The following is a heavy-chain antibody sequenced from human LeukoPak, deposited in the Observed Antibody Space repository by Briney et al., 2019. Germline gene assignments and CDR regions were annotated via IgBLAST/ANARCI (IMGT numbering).Heavy chain of an antibody. CDR2: ISSSGSTV. Sequence: PGGPLRLSCVVSGFTFSSYEMNWVRQAPGKGLEWVSYISSSGSTVYYADSVKGRFTISRDNAKNSLYLQMSSLRAEDTAVYYCARETPVVGFRGGLDYWGQGTLVTVSS. CDR1: GFTFSSYE. CDR3: ARETPVVGFRGGLDY. J-gene: IGHJ4*02. D-gene: IGHD6-19*01. V-gene: IGHV3-48*03.